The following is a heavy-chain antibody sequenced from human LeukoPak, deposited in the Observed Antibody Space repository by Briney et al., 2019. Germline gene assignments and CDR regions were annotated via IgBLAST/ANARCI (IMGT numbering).Heavy chain of an antibody. J-gene: IGHJ4*02. CDR2: INPNSGGT. CDR1: GYTFTEQY. V-gene: IGHV1-2*02. D-gene: IGHD1-26*01. CDR3: ASYSGSYSSDFDY. Sequence: ASVKVSCKASGYTFTEQYIHWVRQAPGQGLEWMGWINPNSGGTNYAQKCQGRVTMTRDMSISTAYMELSRLRSDDTAVYYCASYSGSYSSDFDYWGQGTLVTVSS.